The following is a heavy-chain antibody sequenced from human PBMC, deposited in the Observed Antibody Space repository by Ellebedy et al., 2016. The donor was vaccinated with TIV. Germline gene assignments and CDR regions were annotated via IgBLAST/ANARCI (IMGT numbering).Heavy chain of an antibody. J-gene: IGHJ3*01. Sequence: GESLKISCAASGLSVSSNYMSWVRQAPGKGLEWVSTIYSGGDTDYADSVKGRFTIAPDDSKNTVYLQMNSLTTEDNALYYCTRGDCDSSRCHWDDAFDFWGQGTMVTVSS. CDR1: GLSVSSNY. D-gene: IGHD2-21*01. V-gene: IGHV3-53*01. CDR3: TRGDCDSSRCHWDDAFDF. CDR2: IYSGGDT.